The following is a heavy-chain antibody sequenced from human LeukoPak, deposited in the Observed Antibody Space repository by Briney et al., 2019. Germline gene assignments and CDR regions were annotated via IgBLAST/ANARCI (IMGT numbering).Heavy chain of an antibody. Sequence: GGSLRLSCAASGFTFDDYAMHWVRQAPGKGLEWVSLISWDGGNTHYADSVKGRFTISRDNSKNSLYLQMNSLRAEDTAVYYCAELGITMIGGVWGKGTTVTISS. CDR1: GFTFDDYA. CDR2: ISWDGGNT. J-gene: IGHJ6*04. CDR3: AELGITMIGGV. V-gene: IGHV3-43D*03. D-gene: IGHD3-10*02.